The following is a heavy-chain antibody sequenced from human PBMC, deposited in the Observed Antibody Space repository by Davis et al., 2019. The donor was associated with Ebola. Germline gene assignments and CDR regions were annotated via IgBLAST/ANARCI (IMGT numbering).Heavy chain of an antibody. J-gene: IGHJ4*02. CDR3: VKDRFTVVVVHGGFDY. CDR1: GFTFSSYA. D-gene: IGHD2-15*01. CDR2: ISTNGETT. V-gene: IGHV3-64D*06. Sequence: PGGSLRLSCSASGFTFSSYAMHWVRQAPGKGLESVSRISTNGETTYYAESVRGRFTISRDNSRDTLYLHMTSLTTEDTAVYYCVKDRFTVVVVHGGFDYWGQGTLVTVSS.